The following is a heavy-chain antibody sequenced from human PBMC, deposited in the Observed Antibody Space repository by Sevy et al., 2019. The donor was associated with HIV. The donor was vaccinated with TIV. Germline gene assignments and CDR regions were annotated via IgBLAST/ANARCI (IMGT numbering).Heavy chain of an antibody. V-gene: IGHV1-69*13. J-gene: IGHJ4*02. CDR1: GGTFSVFG. CDR2: IIPMFGTP. D-gene: IGHD1-1*01. Sequence: ASVKVSCKASGGTFSVFGFNWVRQAPGQGLEWMGGIIPMFGTPNYAQQFLGRVTIIADESTSTVYMELNRLTSDYTAVYYCATSGTTGTTSHFGYWGQGTLVTVSS. CDR3: ATSGTTGTTSHFGY.